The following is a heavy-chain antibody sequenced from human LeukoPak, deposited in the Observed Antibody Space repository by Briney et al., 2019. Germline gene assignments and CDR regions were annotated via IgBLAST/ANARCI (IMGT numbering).Heavy chain of an antibody. CDR2: ISGSGGST. Sequence: GGSLRLSCAASGFTFSTYAMSWVRQAPGKGLEWVTTISGSGGSTYYADSVKGRFTISRDNSKNTLYLQMNSLRAEDTAVYYCAKDVVVVPAAIGRLFDYWGQGTLVTVSS. D-gene: IGHD2-2*01. J-gene: IGHJ4*02. CDR1: GFTFSTYA. V-gene: IGHV3-23*01. CDR3: AKDVVVVPAAIGRLFDY.